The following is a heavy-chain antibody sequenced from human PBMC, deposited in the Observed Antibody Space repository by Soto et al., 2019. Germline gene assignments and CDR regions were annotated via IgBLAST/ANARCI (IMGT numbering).Heavy chain of an antibody. CDR3: VKDGSSGWPYYYGMDV. J-gene: IGHJ6*02. CDR1: GFTFSSYG. Sequence: QVQLVESGGGVVQPGRSLRLSCAASGFTFSSYGMHWVRQAPGKGLEWVAVISYDGSNKYYADSVKGRFTISRDNSKNTVYLQMSSLRPEDTAVYYCVKDGSSGWPYYYGMDVWGQGTTVTVSS. D-gene: IGHD6-19*01. CDR2: ISYDGSNK. V-gene: IGHV3-30*18.